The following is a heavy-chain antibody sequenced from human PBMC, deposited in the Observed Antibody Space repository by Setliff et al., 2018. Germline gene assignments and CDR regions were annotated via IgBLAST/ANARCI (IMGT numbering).Heavy chain of an antibody. CDR1: GGSISDNNYY. CDR2: ISHSANK. V-gene: IGHV4-39*02. Sequence: SETLSLTCTVSGGSISDNNYYWGWIRQSPGKELEWIGGISHSANKYYNPSFRTGVTISVDMSKNQFFLNLDSVTAADTAVYYCAREGFYCTNGVCYRPFDYWGQGTLVTVSS. J-gene: IGHJ4*02. D-gene: IGHD2-8*01. CDR3: AREGFYCTNGVCYRPFDY.